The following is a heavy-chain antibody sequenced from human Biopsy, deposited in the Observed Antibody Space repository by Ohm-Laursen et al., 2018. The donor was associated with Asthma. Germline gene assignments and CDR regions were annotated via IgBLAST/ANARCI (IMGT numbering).Heavy chain of an antibody. J-gene: IGHJ4*02. Sequence: SLRLSCAASGFSFSNYGMRWVRQAPGKGLDWVAVISFDGSNKNYTDSVKGRFTISRDNSRNTLHLQMNSLRAEDTAVYYCAKDVFPGWELRRGPDYWGQGTLVTVSS. D-gene: IGHD1-26*01. V-gene: IGHV3-30*18. CDR3: AKDVFPGWELRRGPDY. CDR2: ISFDGSNK. CDR1: GFSFSNYG.